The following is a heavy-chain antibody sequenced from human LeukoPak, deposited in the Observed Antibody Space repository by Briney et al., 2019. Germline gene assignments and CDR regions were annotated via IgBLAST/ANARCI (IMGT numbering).Heavy chain of an antibody. D-gene: IGHD3-10*01. Sequence: GGSLRLSCAASGFTFSSYAMSWVRQAPGKGLEWVSGISSGGGSTYYADSVKGRFTISRDNSKNTLDLEMNSLRAEDTAVYYCAKDVGGYYFTYWSGCFDHWGQGTLVTVSS. J-gene: IGHJ4*02. V-gene: IGHV3-23*01. CDR2: ISSGGGST. CDR1: GFTFSSYA. CDR3: AKDVGGYYFTYWSGCFDH.